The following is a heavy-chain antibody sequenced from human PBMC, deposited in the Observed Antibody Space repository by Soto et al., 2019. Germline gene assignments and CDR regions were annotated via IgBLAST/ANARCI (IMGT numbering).Heavy chain of an antibody. V-gene: IGHV1-69*01. CDR1: GGTFSSYA. CDR2: IIPIFGTA. Sequence: QVQLVQSGAEVKKPGSSVKVSCKASGGTFSSYAISWVRQAPEQGLEWMGGIIPIFGTANYAQKFQGRVTITADESTSTAYMELSSLRSEDTAVYYCARGYCSSTSCYTRIAAVGLGAFDIWGQGTMVTVSS. J-gene: IGHJ3*02. D-gene: IGHD2-2*02. CDR3: ARGYCSSTSCYTRIAAVGLGAFDI.